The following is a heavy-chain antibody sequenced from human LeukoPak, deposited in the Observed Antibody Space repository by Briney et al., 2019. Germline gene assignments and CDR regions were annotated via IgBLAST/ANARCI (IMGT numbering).Heavy chain of an antibody. CDR2: IDPNSGGT. CDR3: AREDRHMNWFDP. J-gene: IGHJ5*02. V-gene: IGHV1-2*04. CDR1: GYTFTGYY. Sequence: ASVKVSCKASGYTFTGYYMHWVRQAPGQGLEWMGWIDPNSGGTNYAQKFQGWVTMTRDTSISTAYMELSRLRSDDTAVYYCAREDRHMNWFDPWGQGTLVTVSS.